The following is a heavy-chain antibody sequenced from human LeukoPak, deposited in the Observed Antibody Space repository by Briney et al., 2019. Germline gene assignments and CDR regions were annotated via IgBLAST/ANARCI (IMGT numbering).Heavy chain of an antibody. CDR1: GFTFSSYS. J-gene: IGHJ6*03. Sequence: TGGSLRLSCAASGFTFSSYSINWVRQAPGKGLEWVSSISGGASYIYYADSVKGRFTISRDNAKNTPYLQMISLRAEDTAVYYCARGNYMDVWGKGTTVTVSS. CDR3: ARGNYMDV. V-gene: IGHV3-21*06. D-gene: IGHD1-14*01. CDR2: ISGGASYI.